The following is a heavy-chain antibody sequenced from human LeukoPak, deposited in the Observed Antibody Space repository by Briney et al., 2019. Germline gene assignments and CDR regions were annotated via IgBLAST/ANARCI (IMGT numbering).Heavy chain of an antibody. D-gene: IGHD2-21*02. V-gene: IGHV3-23*01. J-gene: IGHJ4*02. Sequence: GGSLRLSCAASGFTFSSYAMTWVRQAPGKGPEWVTVIGPSGDSIHYADSVKGRFTISRDNSENTLYLQMNGLRAEDSAVYYCAKYCGGDCFRNFDSWGQGTLVTVSS. CDR3: AKYCGGDCFRNFDS. CDR1: GFTFSSYA. CDR2: IGPSGDSI.